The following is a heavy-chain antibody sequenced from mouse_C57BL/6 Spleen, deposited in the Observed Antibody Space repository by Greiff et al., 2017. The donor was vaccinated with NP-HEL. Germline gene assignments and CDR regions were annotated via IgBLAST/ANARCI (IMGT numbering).Heavy chain of an antibody. Sequence: VQLVESGAELVRPGTSVKVSCKASGYAFTNYLIEWVKQRPGQGLEWIGVINPGSGGTNYNEKFKGKATLTADKSSSTAYMQLSSLTSEDSAVYFCARGGYGSSWGDYWGQGTSVTVSS. CDR1: GYAFTNYL. J-gene: IGHJ4*01. D-gene: IGHD1-1*01. CDR2: INPGSGGT. V-gene: IGHV1-54*01. CDR3: ARGGYGSSWGDY.